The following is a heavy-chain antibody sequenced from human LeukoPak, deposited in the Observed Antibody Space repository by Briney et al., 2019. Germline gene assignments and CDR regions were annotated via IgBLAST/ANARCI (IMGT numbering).Heavy chain of an antibody. V-gene: IGHV5-51*01. D-gene: IGHD2-2*01. CDR2: IYPGDSDT. Sequence: GESLKISCKGSGYSLTSYWIGWVRQMPGKGLEWMGIIYPGDSDTRYSPSFQGQVTISADKSISTAYLQWSSLKASDTAMYYCARGYCSSTSCETQDAFDIWGQGTMVTVSS. J-gene: IGHJ3*02. CDR1: GYSLTSYW. CDR3: ARGYCSSTSCETQDAFDI.